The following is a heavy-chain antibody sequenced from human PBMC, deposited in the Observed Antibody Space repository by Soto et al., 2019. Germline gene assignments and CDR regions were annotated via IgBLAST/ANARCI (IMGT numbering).Heavy chain of an antibody. D-gene: IGHD6-13*01. CDR1: GFTFSSYA. CDR3: AKADSSSWYEGYFDY. Sequence: PGGSLRLSCAASGFTFSSYAMSWVRQAPGKGLEWVSAISGSGGSTYYADSVKGRFTISRDNSKNTLYLQMNSLRAEDTAVYYCAKADSSSWYEGYFDYWGQGTLVTVSS. CDR2: ISGSGGST. J-gene: IGHJ4*02. V-gene: IGHV3-23*01.